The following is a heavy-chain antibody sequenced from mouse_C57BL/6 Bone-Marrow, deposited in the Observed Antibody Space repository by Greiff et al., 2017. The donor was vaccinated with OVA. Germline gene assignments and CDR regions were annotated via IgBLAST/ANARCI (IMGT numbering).Heavy chain of an antibody. V-gene: IGHV1-64*01. CDR3: ARSHYGSRDYCDY. CDR2: IHPNSGST. Sequence: QVQLQQPGAELVKPGASVKLSCKASGYTFTSYWMHWVKQRPGQGLEWIGMIHPNSGSTNYNEKFKSKATLTVDKSSSTAYMQLSSLTSEDSAVYYCARSHYGSRDYCDYWGQGTTLTVSS. CDR1: GYTFTSYW. D-gene: IGHD1-1*01. J-gene: IGHJ2*01.